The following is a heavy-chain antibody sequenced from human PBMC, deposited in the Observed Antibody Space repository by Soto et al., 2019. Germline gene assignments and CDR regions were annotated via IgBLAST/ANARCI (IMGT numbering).Heavy chain of an antibody. Sequence: SETLSLTCSVSGAALNSGNYYWSWIRQVPGKGLEWIGHIYATGAVDYNPSLRDRITISQDTSERQFSLNLRLVTAADTAVYYRARLRIATNNYKWFDPWGQGTLVTVSS. V-gene: IGHV4-31*03. CDR1: GAALNSGNYY. J-gene: IGHJ5*02. D-gene: IGHD2-21*01. CDR3: ARLRIATNNYKWFDP. CDR2: IYATGAV.